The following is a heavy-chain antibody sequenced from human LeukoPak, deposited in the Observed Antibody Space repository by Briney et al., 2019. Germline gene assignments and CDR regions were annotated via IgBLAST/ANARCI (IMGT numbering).Heavy chain of an antibody. J-gene: IGHJ4*02. CDR3: AKSFHSGD. D-gene: IGHD3-10*01. Sequence: GGTLRHSCAASGFTFSSYGMSRVRQAPGKGLEWVSGISSSGGSTYYADSVKGRFTISRDNSKNTLYLQMSSLRAEDTAVYHCAKSFHSGDWGQGILVSVSS. CDR2: ISSSGGST. CDR1: GFTFSSYG. V-gene: IGHV3-23*01.